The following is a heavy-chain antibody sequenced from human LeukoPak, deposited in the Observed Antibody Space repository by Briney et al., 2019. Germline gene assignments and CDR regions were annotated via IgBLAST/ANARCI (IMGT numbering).Heavy chain of an antibody. CDR1: GFTFSGYW. CDR2: IWYDGSNK. Sequence: GGSLRLSCAASGFTFSGYWMTWVRQAPGKGLEWVALIWYDGSNKYYADSVKGRFTISRDNSKNTLSLQMNSLRAEDTAVYYCARDYGSGIDCWGQGTLVTVSS. CDR3: ARDYGSGIDC. V-gene: IGHV3-33*08. D-gene: IGHD3-10*01. J-gene: IGHJ4*02.